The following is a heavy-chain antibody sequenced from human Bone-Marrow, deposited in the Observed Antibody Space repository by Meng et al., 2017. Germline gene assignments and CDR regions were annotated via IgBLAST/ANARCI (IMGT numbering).Heavy chain of an antibody. Sequence: QGQLQQWGAGLLKPSETLSLPCAVYGGSFSGYYWSWIRQPPGKGLEWIGEINHSGSTNYNPSLKSRVTISVDTSKNQFSLKLSSVTAADTAVYYCAREDRYYYDSRVDYWGQGTLVTVSS. CDR2: INHSGST. D-gene: IGHD3-22*01. J-gene: IGHJ4*02. CDR1: GGSFSGYY. V-gene: IGHV4-34*01. CDR3: AREDRYYYDSRVDY.